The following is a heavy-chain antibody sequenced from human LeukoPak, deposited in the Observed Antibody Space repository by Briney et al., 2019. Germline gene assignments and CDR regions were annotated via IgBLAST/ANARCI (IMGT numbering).Heavy chain of an antibody. J-gene: IGHJ4*02. D-gene: IGHD5-18*01. CDR2: IWYDGSNK. CDR3: ARDAGYSYGYLFDY. Sequence: GRSLRLSCAASGFTFSSYGMHWLRQAPGKGLEWVAVIWYDGSNKYYADSVKGRFTISRDNSKNTLYLQMNSLRAEDTAVYYCARDAGYSYGYLFDYWGQGTLVTVSS. CDR1: GFTFSSYG. V-gene: IGHV3-33*01.